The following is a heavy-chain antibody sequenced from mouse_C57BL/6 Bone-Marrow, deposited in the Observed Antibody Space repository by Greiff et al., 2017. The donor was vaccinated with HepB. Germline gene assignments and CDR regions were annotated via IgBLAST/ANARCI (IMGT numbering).Heavy chain of an antibody. Sequence: ESGAELVKPGASVKISCKASGYAFSSYWMNWVKQRPGKGLEWIGQIYPGDGDTNYNGKFKGKATLTADKSSSTAYMQLSSLTSEDSAVYFCARITYYDPYAMDYWGQGTSVTVSS. V-gene: IGHV1-80*01. CDR1: GYAFSSYW. D-gene: IGHD1-1*02. J-gene: IGHJ4*01. CDR3: ARITYYDPYAMDY. CDR2: IYPGDGDT.